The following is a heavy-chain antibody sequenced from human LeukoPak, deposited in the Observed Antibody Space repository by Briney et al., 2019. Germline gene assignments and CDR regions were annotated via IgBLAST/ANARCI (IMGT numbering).Heavy chain of an antibody. CDR2: VNHCGST. D-gene: IGHD1-20*01. Sequence: SETLSLTCAVYGGSFRGHYWSWIRQPPGKGLEWSGEVNHCGSTNYNPSLHNRVSIAVDTSKNQYTLKLTSVLDADTAVYYCARYTRGPRINSTTEDNWFDPWGQGTLVTVSS. CDR1: GGSFRGHY. J-gene: IGHJ5*02. CDR3: ARYTRGPRINSTTEDNWFDP. V-gene: IGHV4-34*01.